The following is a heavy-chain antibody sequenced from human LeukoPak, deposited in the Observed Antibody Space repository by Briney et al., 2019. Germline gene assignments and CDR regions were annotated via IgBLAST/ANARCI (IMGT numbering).Heavy chain of an antibody. CDR2: ISGSGEST. J-gene: IGHJ4*02. CDR1: GFNFRSSA. CDR3: VKGDDVVITAAWGD. D-gene: IGHD2-2*01. Sequence: GESLSLSCTASGFNFRSSAMIWVRQAPGMGLEWVSGISGSGESTYYADSVRGRFTISRDNYGDTLYLQMDSLRAEDSGVYFCVKGDDVVITAAWGDWGQGILVAVSS. V-gene: IGHV3-23*01.